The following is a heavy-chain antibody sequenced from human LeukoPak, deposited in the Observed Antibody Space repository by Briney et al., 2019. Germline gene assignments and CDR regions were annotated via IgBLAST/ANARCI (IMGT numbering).Heavy chain of an antibody. V-gene: IGHV3-15*01. D-gene: IGHD1-7*01. CDR2: IKSKTDGGTT. CDR1: GFTFSNAW. CDR3: TTRTYYYYGMDV. J-gene: IGHJ6*02. Sequence: PGGSLRLSCAASGFTFSNAWMSWVRQAPGKGLEWVGRIKSKTDGGTTDYAAPVKGRFTISSDDSKNTLYLQMNSLKTEDTAVYYCTTRTYYYYGMDVWGQGTTVTVSS.